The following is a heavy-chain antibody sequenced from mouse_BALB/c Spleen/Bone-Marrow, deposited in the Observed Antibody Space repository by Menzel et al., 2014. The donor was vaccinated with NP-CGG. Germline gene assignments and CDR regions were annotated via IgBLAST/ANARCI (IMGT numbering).Heavy chain of an antibody. Sequence: VQLVESGAELARPGASVKMSCKASGYTFTSYTMHWVKPRPGQGLEWIGYINPSSGYTNYNQKFKDKATLTADKSSSTAYMQLSSLTSEDSAVYYCARSNGNYVLAYWGQGTLVTVSA. CDR1: GYTFTSYT. V-gene: IGHV1-4*01. J-gene: IGHJ3*01. CDR2: INPSSGYT. D-gene: IGHD2-1*01. CDR3: ARSNGNYVLAY.